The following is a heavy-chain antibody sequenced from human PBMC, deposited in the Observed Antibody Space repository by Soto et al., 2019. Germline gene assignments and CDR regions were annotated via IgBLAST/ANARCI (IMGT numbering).Heavy chain of an antibody. CDR2: ISAYNGNT. Sequence: ASVKVSCKASGYTFTSYGISWVRQAPGQGLEWMGWISAYNGNTNYAQKLQGRVTMTADTSTSTAYMELRSLRSDDTAVYYCACVLIISRGRGWLVPWGQGTLGTGS. D-gene: IGHD3-10*01. J-gene: IGHJ5*02. CDR1: GYTFTSYG. CDR3: ACVLIISRGRGWLVP. V-gene: IGHV1-18*01.